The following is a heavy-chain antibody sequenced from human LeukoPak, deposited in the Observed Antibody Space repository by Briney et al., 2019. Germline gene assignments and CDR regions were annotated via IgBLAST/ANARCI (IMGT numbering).Heavy chain of an antibody. Sequence: GGSLRLSCAASGFTFNIYTMNWVRQAPGRGLEWVSGISGSGGNTYYADSVKGRFTISRDNSKNTLHLQMNSLRTEDTAVYYCAKDRGSDWHHFDYWGQGTLVTVSS. D-gene: IGHD6-19*01. V-gene: IGHV3-23*01. CDR3: AKDRGSDWHHFDY. CDR2: ISGSGGNT. J-gene: IGHJ4*02. CDR1: GFTFNIYT.